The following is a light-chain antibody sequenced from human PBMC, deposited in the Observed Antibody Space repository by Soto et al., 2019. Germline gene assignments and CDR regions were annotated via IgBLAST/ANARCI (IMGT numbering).Light chain of an antibody. Sequence: IQMTQSPSSVSASVGDRVTITCRASESISSWLAWYQQEPGTVPKLLIYAASSLQSGVPSRFSGSGSGTAFTLTITSLQPEDFGTYYCQQGDSFPITFGQGTRLEI. CDR3: QQGDSFPIT. V-gene: IGKV1-12*01. CDR1: ESISSW. J-gene: IGKJ5*01. CDR2: AAS.